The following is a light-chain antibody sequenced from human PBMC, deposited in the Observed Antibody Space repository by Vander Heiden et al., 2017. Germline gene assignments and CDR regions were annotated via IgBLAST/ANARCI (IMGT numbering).Light chain of an antibody. CDR1: SSEVGGYNY. V-gene: IGLV2-14*01. CDR2: EVS. J-gene: IGLJ2*01. CDR3: SSYTSSISVV. Sequence: QSALTQPASVSGSPGQSITISCTGTSSEVGGYNYVSWYQQHPGKAPKLMIYEVSNRPSGVSNRFSGSKSGNTASLTISGLQAEDEADYYCSSYTSSISVVFGGGTKLTVL.